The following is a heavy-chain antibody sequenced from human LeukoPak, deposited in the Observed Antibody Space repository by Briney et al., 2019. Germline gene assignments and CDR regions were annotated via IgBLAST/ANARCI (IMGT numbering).Heavy chain of an antibody. CDR3: ARDPGPAAPFDY. CDR2: ISSSSSYI. Sequence: GGSLRLSCAASGFTFSSYVMSWVRQAPGKGLEWVSSISSSSSYIYYADSVKGRFTISRDNAKNSLYLQMNSLRAEDTAVYYCARDPGPAAPFDYWGQGTLVTVSS. CDR1: GFTFSSYV. J-gene: IGHJ4*02. V-gene: IGHV3-21*01. D-gene: IGHD6-25*01.